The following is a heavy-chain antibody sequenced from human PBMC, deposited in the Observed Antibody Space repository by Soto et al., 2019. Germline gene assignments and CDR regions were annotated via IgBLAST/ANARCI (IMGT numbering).Heavy chain of an antibody. D-gene: IGHD6-19*01. CDR2: IYDNGTT. J-gene: IGHJ4*02. Sequence: EVQLVESGGGLIQPGGSLRLSCAASGLTVSNAYMAWVRQAPGMGLEWVSVIYDNGTTYYADSVKGRFTISRDTSTNTLSLQMDSLRAEDTAVYYCAKDRVSEHTSGWPQGHWGQGTLVTVSS. CDR3: AKDRVSEHTSGWPQGH. V-gene: IGHV3-66*03. CDR1: GLTVSNAY.